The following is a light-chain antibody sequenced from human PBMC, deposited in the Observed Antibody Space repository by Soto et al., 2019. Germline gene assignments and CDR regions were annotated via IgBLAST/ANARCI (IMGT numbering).Light chain of an antibody. J-gene: IGKJ3*01. Sequence: DIVMTQTPLSSPVTLGQPASISCRSSQSIVHSDGSTYLSWLHQRPGQPPRILIYKTSIRFSGVPDRFSGSGAGTAFTLSISRVEADDVGIYYCMQASQFTFTFGPGTKVDIK. CDR1: QSIVHSDGSTY. CDR2: KTS. CDR3: MQASQFTFT. V-gene: IGKV2-24*01.